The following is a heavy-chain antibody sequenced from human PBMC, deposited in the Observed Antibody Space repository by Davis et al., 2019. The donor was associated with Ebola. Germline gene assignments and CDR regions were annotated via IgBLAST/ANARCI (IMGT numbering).Heavy chain of an antibody. Sequence: GESLKISCAASGFTFSSYGMHWVRQASGKGLEWVAVIWYDGSNKYYADSVKGRFTISRDNSKNTLYLQMNSLRAEDTAVYYWARAGGTYCSGGSCPWDYWGQGTLVSVSS. D-gene: IGHD2-15*01. V-gene: IGHV3-33*01. J-gene: IGHJ4*02. CDR2: IWYDGSNK. CDR3: ARAGGTYCSGGSCPWDY. CDR1: GFTFSSYG.